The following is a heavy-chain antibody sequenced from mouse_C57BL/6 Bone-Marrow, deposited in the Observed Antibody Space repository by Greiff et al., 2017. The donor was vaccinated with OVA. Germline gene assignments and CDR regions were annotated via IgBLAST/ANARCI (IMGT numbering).Heavy chain of an antibody. D-gene: IGHD1-1*01. CDR1: GYAFTNYL. CDR3: AREPHYYGSSYGDY. CDR2: INPGSGGT. Sequence: QVQLKESGAELVRPGTSVKVSCKASGYAFTNYLIEWVKQRPGQGLEWIGVINPGSGGTNYNEKFKGKATLTADKSSSTAYMQLSSLTSEDSAVYFCAREPHYYGSSYGDYWGQGTSVTGSS. V-gene: IGHV1-54*01. J-gene: IGHJ4*01.